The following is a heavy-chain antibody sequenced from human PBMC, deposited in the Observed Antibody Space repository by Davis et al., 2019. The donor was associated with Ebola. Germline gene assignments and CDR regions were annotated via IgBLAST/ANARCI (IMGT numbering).Heavy chain of an antibody. D-gene: IGHD1-7*01. CDR3: ARDTGTTPFQH. Sequence: SQTLSLTCAISADSVSSNSAAWNCIRQSPSRGLEWLGLTYYRSKWYNDYAVSVKSRITINPATSKNQFSLQLNSVTPEDTAVYYCARDTGTTPFQHWGQGTLVTVSS. CDR1: ADSVSSNSAA. V-gene: IGHV6-1*01. CDR2: TYYRSKWYN. J-gene: IGHJ1*01.